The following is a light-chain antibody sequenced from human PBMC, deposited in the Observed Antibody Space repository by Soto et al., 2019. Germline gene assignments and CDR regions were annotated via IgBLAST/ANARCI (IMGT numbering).Light chain of an antibody. CDR2: GAS. Sequence: EIVLTQSPATLPLSPGERATLSCRASQTVSSNLAWYQQKPGQAPRLLIHGASTRATGVPARFSGGGSGTEFTLTISSLQSEDFTVYYCQQYHNWPPQYTFGQGTKLQIK. J-gene: IGKJ2*01. CDR1: QTVSSN. V-gene: IGKV3-15*01. CDR3: QQYHNWPPQYT.